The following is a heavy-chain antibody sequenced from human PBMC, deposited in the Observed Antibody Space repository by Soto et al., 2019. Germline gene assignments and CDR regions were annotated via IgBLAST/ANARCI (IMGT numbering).Heavy chain of an antibody. CDR1: SYSVSTTTYF. D-gene: IGHD2-15*01. J-gene: IGHJ5*02. CDR3: ARHGPAGYCGGGSCNWFDP. CDR2: IYYGGTT. V-gene: IGHV4-39*01. Sequence: QVQLQESGPGLVKPSETLSLTCTVSSYSVSTTTYFWAWIRQPPGKGLEWIGSIYYGGTTYYNSSLKSRVTISVDTSKNQFSLKLSSVTAADTAVYYCARHGPAGYCGGGSCNWFDPWGQGTLVTVSS.